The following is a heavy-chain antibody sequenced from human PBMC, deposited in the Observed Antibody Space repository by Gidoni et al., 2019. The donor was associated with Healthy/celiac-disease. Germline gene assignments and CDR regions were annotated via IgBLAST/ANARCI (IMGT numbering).Heavy chain of an antibody. CDR2: IYYSGST. Sequence: QLQLQESGPGLVKPSETLSLTCTVSGGSISSSSYYWGWIRQPPGKGLEWIGSIYYSGSTYYNPSLKSRVTISVDTSKNQFSLKLSSVTAADTAVYYCARQDRVAVADYWGQGTLVTVSS. D-gene: IGHD6-19*01. V-gene: IGHV4-39*01. CDR3: ARQDRVAVADY. CDR1: GGSISSSSYY. J-gene: IGHJ4*02.